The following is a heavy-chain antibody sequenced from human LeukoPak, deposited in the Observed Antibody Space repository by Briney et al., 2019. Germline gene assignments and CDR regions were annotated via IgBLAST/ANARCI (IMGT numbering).Heavy chain of an antibody. CDR3: ASWDFWIYYFDY. Sequence: QSGGSLRLSCAASGFTFSSYGMHWVRQAPGKGLEWVAFIRYDGSNKYYADSVKGRFTISRDNSKNTLYLQMNSLRAEDTAVYYCASWDFWIYYFDYWGQGTLVTVSS. J-gene: IGHJ4*02. CDR2: IRYDGSNK. CDR1: GFTFSSYG. V-gene: IGHV3-30*02. D-gene: IGHD3-3*01.